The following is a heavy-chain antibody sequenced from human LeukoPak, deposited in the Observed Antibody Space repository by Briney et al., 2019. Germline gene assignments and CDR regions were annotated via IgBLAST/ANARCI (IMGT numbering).Heavy chain of an antibody. CDR2: VYYSGST. V-gene: IGHV4-59*01. J-gene: IGHJ4*02. CDR3: ARFNWNYVYYFDY. D-gene: IGHD1-7*01. Sequence: SETLSLTCTVSGGSISSYYWSWIRQPPGKGLEWIGYVYYSGSTNYKPSLKSRVTISVDTSKNQFSLELSSVTAADTAVYYCARFNWNYVYYFDYWGQGTLVTVSS. CDR1: GGSISSYY.